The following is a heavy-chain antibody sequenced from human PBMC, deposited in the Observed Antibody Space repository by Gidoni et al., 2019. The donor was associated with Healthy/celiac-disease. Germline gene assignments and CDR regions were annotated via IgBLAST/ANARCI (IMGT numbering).Heavy chain of an antibody. V-gene: IGHV1-18*01. CDR3: ARERQWLVNFLREKLVDY. CDR2: ISAYNGNT. D-gene: IGHD6-19*01. Sequence: QVQLVQSGAEVKKPGASVKVSCKASGYTFTSYGISWVRQAPGQGLEWMGWISAYNGNTNYAQKLQGRVTMTTDTSTSTAYMELRSLRSDDTAVYYCARERQWLVNFLREKLVDYWGQGTLVTVSS. J-gene: IGHJ4*02. CDR1: GYTFTSYG.